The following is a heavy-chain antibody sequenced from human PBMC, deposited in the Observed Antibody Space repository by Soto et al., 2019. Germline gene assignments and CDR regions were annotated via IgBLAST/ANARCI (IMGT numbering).Heavy chain of an antibody. CDR2: ISAYNGNT. Sequence: QVQLVQSGAEVKKPGASVKVSCKASGYTFTSYGISWVRQAPGQGLEWMGWISAYNGNTNYAQKLQGRVTMTTDPSTSTDYLDQRRLRSDDTAVYYCARDWGLEGQPDDAFDIWGQGTMVTVSS. CDR1: GYTFTSYG. D-gene: IGHD1-1*01. V-gene: IGHV1-18*01. J-gene: IGHJ3*02. CDR3: ARDWGLEGQPDDAFDI.